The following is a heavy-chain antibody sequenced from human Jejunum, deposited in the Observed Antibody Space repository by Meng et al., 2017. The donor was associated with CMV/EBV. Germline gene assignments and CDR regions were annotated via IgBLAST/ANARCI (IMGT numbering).Heavy chain of an antibody. CDR2: IILIFGTA. CDR3: ARGTGSGSWLIDS. D-gene: IGHD6-13*01. J-gene: IGHJ4*02. Sequence: SGGAFSSYAIRWGRQAPGQGLEGMGGIILIFGTANYAQKFQGRVTITTDESTSTAYMELSSLRSEDTAVYYCARGTGSGSWLIDSWGQGTLVTVSS. CDR1: GGAFSSYA. V-gene: IGHV1-69*05.